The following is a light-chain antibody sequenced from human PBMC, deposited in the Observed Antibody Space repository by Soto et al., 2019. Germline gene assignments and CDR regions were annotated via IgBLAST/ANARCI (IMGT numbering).Light chain of an antibody. Sequence: EIVMKHSPATLSVSPCERATLSCRASQSVSSKLAWYQQKPGQAPRLLIYGASTRATGIPARFSGSGSGTEFTLTISSLQSEDFAVYYCQQYNNWPPITFGQGTRLEIK. CDR1: QSVSSK. V-gene: IGKV3-15*01. CDR3: QQYNNWPPIT. CDR2: GAS. J-gene: IGKJ5*01.